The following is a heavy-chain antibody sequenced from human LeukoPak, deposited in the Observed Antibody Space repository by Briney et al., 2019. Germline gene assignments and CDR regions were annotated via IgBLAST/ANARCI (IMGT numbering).Heavy chain of an antibody. CDR2: ISGSGGST. Sequence: GSLRLSCAASGFTFSSYAMSWVRQAPGKGLEWVSAISGSGGSTYYADSVKGRFTISRDNAKNSLYLQMNSPRADDTAVYYCARLYSSSVNFWGQGTMVTVSS. V-gene: IGHV3-23*01. J-gene: IGHJ4*02. CDR1: GFTFSSYA. CDR3: ARLYSSSVNF. D-gene: IGHD6-13*01.